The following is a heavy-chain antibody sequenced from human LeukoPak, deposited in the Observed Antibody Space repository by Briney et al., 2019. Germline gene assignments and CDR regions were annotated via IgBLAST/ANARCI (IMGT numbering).Heavy chain of an antibody. D-gene: IGHD6-13*01. CDR3: ARAQSLTAPAGTFADY. CDR2: IDLNSGGT. V-gene: IGHV1-2*02. Sequence: ASVKVSRKASGYTFTVCILPWVRRAPGQGLGWRGGIDLNSGGTYYTQRFQGRVTMTRDTSISKAYMELNSLRSDDTAVYYCARAQSLTAPAGTFADYWGQGTLVTVSS. J-gene: IGHJ4*02. CDR1: GYTFTVCI.